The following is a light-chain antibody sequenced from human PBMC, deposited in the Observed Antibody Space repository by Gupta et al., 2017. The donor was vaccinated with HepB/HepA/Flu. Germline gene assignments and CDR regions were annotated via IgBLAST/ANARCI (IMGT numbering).Light chain of an antibody. CDR1: SSDVGGYDY. J-gene: IGLJ1*01. V-gene: IGLV2-8*01. Sequence: SALTQPPSASGSPGQSVTIPRTGTSSDVGGYDYVSWFQQYPGKAPKLMIYEVNKRPSGVPDRFSGSKSGNTASLTVSGLQAEDEADYYCSSYADTKTHVFGTGTKVTVL. CDR3: SSYADTKTHV. CDR2: EVN.